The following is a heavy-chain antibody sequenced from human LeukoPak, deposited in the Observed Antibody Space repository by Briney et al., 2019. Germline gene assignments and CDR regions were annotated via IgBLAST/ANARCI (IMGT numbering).Heavy chain of an antibody. Sequence: GGSLRLSCAASGFTFGSYSMTWVRQAPGKGLEWVSYISSSSRTIYYADSVKGRFTISRDNAKNSLYLQMNSLRDEDTAVYYCARDRYGDYAHDYWGQGTLVTVSS. CDR1: GFTFGSYS. J-gene: IGHJ4*02. CDR2: ISSSSRTI. D-gene: IGHD4-17*01. CDR3: ARDRYGDYAHDY. V-gene: IGHV3-48*02.